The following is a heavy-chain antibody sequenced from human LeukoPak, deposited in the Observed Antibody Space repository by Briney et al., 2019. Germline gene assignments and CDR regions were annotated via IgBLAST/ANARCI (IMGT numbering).Heavy chain of an antibody. J-gene: IGHJ4*02. Sequence: SVKVSCKASGGTFSSHAINWVRQAPGQGLEWMGGIIPMSTTTKYAQKFQGRVTITADESTSTAFMERSSLRPEDTAVYYCASPRTYYDSWSGYPPFDYWGQGTLVTVSS. CDR1: GGTFSSHA. V-gene: IGHV1-69*13. D-gene: IGHD3-3*01. CDR3: ASPRTYYDSWSGYPPFDY. CDR2: IIPMSTTT.